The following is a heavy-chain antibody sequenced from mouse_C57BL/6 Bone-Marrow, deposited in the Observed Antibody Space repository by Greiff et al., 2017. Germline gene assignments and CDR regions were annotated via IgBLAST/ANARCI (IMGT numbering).Heavy chain of an antibody. CDR3: AREGNYDYYAMDY. J-gene: IGHJ4*01. V-gene: IGHV5-4*01. CDR2: ISDGGSYT. Sequence: EVQRVESGGGLVKPGGSLKLSCAASGFTFSSYAMSWVRQTPEKRLEWVATISDGGSYTYYPDNVKGRFTIYRDNAKNNLYLQMSHLKSEDTAMYYCAREGNYDYYAMDYWGQGTSVTVSS. CDR1: GFTFSSYA. D-gene: IGHD2-1*01.